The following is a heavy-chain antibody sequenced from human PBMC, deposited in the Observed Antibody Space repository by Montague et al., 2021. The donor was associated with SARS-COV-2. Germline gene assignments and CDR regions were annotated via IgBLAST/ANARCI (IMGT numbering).Heavy chain of an antibody. CDR1: GDSVVDIRRR. CDR3: ARELRRIIMIVDIRGFDY. Sequence: CAISGDSVVDIRRRSNEHTYELQSRFDRVCSPQLENKNYNDYAVSVKSRITINPDTSKNQFSLQLNSVTAEDTAVYYCARELRRIIMIVDIRGFDYWGQGTLVNVSS. D-gene: IGHD3-22*01. CDR2: PQLENKNYN. J-gene: IGHJ4*02. V-gene: IGHV6-1*01.